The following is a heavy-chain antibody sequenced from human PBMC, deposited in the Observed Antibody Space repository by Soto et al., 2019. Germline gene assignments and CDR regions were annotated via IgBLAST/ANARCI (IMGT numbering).Heavy chain of an antibody. CDR3: ARDHLILPAHDFFYGSDV. D-gene: IGHD2-21*02. Sequence: DVKLVESGGGLVQPGDSLRLSCEVSGFTFSMYSMSWVRQRPGKGLEWVAKIPQDGVDGHYADSVKGRFIISRDNGKNSLHLQLNKLRAEDTAVYYCARDHLILPAHDFFYGSDVWGRGATVTVSS. V-gene: IGHV3-7*03. CDR2: IPQDGVDG. CDR1: GFTFSMYS. J-gene: IGHJ6*02.